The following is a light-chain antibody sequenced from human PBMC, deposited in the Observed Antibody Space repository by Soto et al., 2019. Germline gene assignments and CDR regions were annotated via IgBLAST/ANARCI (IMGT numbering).Light chain of an antibody. CDR1: QTVSTW. CDR2: GAS. CDR3: QQYNSYSPLT. V-gene: IGKV1-5*01. J-gene: IGKJ4*01. Sequence: DIQMTQSPSTLSASVGDRVTLTCRASQTVSTWLAWYQQKPGKAPKLLIYGASSLQTGVPSRFSGSGSGTEFTLTISSLQPDDFATYYCQQYNSYSPLTFGGGTKVDIK.